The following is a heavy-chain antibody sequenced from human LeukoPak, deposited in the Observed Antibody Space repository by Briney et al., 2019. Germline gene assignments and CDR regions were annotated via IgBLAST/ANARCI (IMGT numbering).Heavy chain of an antibody. CDR1: GIAFSNHW. D-gene: IGHD1-26*01. Sequence: GGSLRPPCAAVGIAFSNHWMSWVRQAPGKGPEGVANSKQGGSEIYYVDSVKGRFTISRDNAKNSLYLQMTRLRAEDTAVYDCTRSGTYVFDCWGEGTLVTVSS. V-gene: IGHV3-7*01. CDR2: SKQGGSEI. J-gene: IGHJ4*02. CDR3: TRSGTYVFDC.